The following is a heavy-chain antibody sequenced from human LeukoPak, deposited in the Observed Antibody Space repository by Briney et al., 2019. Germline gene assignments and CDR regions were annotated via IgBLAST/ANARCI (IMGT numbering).Heavy chain of an antibody. V-gene: IGHV3-7*01. J-gene: IGHJ4*02. D-gene: IGHD6-6*01. CDR1: GFTFSNYW. Sequence: GGSLRLSCVASGFTFSNYWMSWVRQAPGKGLEWVANINQDGSHKYYVDSVEGRFTISRDNPKNSVYLQVSSLRAEDTAVYYCARIGYSSSSFDYWGQGTLVTVSS. CDR2: INQDGSHK. CDR3: ARIGYSSSSFDY.